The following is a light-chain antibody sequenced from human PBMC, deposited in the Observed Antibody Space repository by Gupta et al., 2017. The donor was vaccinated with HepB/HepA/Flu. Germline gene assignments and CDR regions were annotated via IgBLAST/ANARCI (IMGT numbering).Light chain of an antibody. CDR3: QQYNNLPRT. V-gene: IGKV3-15*01. J-gene: IGKJ2*02. Sequence: IVMTQSPATLSMSPGERVTLSCRASQSVDSMLAWYQQKPGQAPRLLIHEASTRVAGIPARFSGSGSETEFTLTISSLQSEDFAIYYCQQYNNLPRTFGQGTKLEIK. CDR1: QSVDSM. CDR2: EAS.